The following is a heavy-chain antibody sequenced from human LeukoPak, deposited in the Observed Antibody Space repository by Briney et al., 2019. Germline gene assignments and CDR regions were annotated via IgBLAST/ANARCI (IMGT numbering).Heavy chain of an antibody. CDR3: TTDSRNSSSWYSIPYYYYYMDV. Sequence: PGGSLRLSCAASGFTFGSYSMNWVRQAPGKGLEWVGFIASETYGGTAEYAASVKGRFTISRDDSKSIAYLQMNSLKTEDTAVYYCTTDSRNSSSWYSIPYYYYYMDVWGKGTTVTISS. V-gene: IGHV3-49*04. CDR1: GFTFGSYS. CDR2: IASETYGGTA. D-gene: IGHD6-13*01. J-gene: IGHJ6*03.